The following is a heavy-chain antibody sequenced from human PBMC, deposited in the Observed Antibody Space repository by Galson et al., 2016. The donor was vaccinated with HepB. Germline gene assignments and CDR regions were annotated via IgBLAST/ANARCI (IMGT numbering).Heavy chain of an antibody. CDR3: ARDKTGGVIADRWFDS. V-gene: IGHV4-31*03. CDR2: IYYTGNT. Sequence: TLSLTCTVSGGSINSGGYYWTWIRQHPGMGLEWLGYIYYTGNTYYNPSLKSRITISLDASKNQFYLRLSSVTAADTAVYYCARDKTGGVIADRWFDSRGQGTLVTGSS. D-gene: IGHD3-16*01. J-gene: IGHJ5*01. CDR1: GGSINSGGYY.